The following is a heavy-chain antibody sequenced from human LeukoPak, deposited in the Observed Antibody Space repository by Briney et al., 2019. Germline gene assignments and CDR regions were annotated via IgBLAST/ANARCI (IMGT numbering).Heavy chain of an antibody. Sequence: RGSLRLSCAASGFTFSDYSMNWVRQAPGKGLEWVSYISSSSTTIFYADSVKGRFTISRDNAKNSLFLQMNGLRDEDTALYYCARERVIAAAGDGFDSWGQGTLVTVSS. J-gene: IGHJ5*01. D-gene: IGHD2-21*01. CDR3: ARERVIAAAGDGFDS. CDR1: GFTFSDYS. V-gene: IGHV3-48*02. CDR2: ISSSSTTI.